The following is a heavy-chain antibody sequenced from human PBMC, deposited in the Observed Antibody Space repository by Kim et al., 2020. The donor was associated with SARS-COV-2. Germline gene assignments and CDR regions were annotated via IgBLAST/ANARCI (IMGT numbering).Heavy chain of an antibody. Sequence: SETLSLTCTVSGGSVSSDYWAWSRNPPRTGLEWMGVVYYTGRPAYNPSLNSRVTIALDTSKDQFPLRLSSVTAADTAVYYCARGIFGGGLNCKGMDVWGQGTTVTVSS. V-gene: IGHV4-59*02. J-gene: IGHJ6*02. CDR2: VYYTGRP. CDR1: GGSVSSDY. D-gene: IGHD1-1*01. CDR3: ARGIFGGGLNCKGMDV.